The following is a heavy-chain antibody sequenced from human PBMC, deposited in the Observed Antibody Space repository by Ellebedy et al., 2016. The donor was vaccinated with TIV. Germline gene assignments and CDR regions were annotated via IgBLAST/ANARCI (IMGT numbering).Heavy chain of an antibody. CDR1: GYSFTNYW. J-gene: IGHJ4*02. CDR2: IYPGDSET. CDR3: ARQGERPFDF. D-gene: IGHD1-1*01. V-gene: IGHV5-51*01. Sequence: PGGSLRLSCKGSGYSFTNYWIGWVRQMPGKGLEWMGIIYPGDSETRYSPSFQGHVTISVDNSINTAYLQWSSLKASDTAMYYCARQGERPFDFWGQGALVTVSS.